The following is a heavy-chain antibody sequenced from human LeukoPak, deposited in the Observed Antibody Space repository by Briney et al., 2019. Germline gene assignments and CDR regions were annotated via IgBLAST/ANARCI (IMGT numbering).Heavy chain of an antibody. D-gene: IGHD7-27*01. CDR1: GGSFSGYY. CDR2: INHSGST. J-gene: IGHJ4*02. Sequence: SETLSLTCAVFGGSFSGYYWSWIRQPPGKGLEWIGEINHSGSTNYNPSLKSRVTISVDTSKNQFSLKLSSVTAADTAVYYCARSLLGIIGYWGQGTLVTVSS. CDR3: ARSLLGIIGY. V-gene: IGHV4-34*01.